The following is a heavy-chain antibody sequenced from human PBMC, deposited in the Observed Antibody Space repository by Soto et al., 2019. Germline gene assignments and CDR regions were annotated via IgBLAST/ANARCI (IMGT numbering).Heavy chain of an antibody. J-gene: IGHJ4*02. CDR3: AKDELRLGELYYFDY. Sequence: PGGSLRLSCAASGFTLSSYAMSWVRQAPGKGLEWVSAISGSGGSTYYADSVKGRFTTSRDNSKNTLYLQMNSLRAEDTAVYYCAKDELRLGELYYFDYWGQGTLVTVSS. D-gene: IGHD3-16*01. V-gene: IGHV3-23*01. CDR2: ISGSGGST. CDR1: GFTLSSYA.